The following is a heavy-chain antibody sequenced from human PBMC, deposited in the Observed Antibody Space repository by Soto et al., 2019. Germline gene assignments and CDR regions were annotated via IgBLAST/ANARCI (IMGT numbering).Heavy chain of an antibody. Sequence: QVQLVQSGAEVKKPGSSVKVSCKASGGTFSSYAISWVRQAPGQGREWMGWIIPIFGTANYAQKFQGRVTITADDSTSTAYMELSSLRSEDTAVYYCARGGLLGFGEPVETGTAEIAPVDYWGQGTLVTVSS. CDR1: GGTFSSYA. CDR2: IIPIFGTA. V-gene: IGHV1-69*01. J-gene: IGHJ4*02. D-gene: IGHD3-10*01. CDR3: ARGGLLGFGEPVETGTAEIAPVDY.